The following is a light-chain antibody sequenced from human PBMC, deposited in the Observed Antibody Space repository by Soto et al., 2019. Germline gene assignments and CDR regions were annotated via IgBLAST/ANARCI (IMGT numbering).Light chain of an antibody. CDR3: KQYNNWPPIT. CDR2: DAS. J-gene: IGKJ5*01. V-gene: IGKV3-15*01. CDR1: QSVRSK. Sequence: EIVMTQSPGTLSVSPGERATLSCRASQSVRSKLAWYQQKPGQAPRLLIYDASTRATGIPARFSGSGSGTEFTLTISSLKSEDFAVYYCKQYNNWPPITFGQGTRLEIK.